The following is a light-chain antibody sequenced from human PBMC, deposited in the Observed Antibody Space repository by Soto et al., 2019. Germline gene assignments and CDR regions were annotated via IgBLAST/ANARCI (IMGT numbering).Light chain of an antibody. Sequence: QSALTQPASVSGSPGQSITIFCTGTSSDVGSYNLVSWYQQHPGKAPKLMIYEVSKRPSGVSNRFSGSKSGNTASLTISGLQAEDEADYYCCSYAGSSTLYVFGTGTKLTVL. J-gene: IGLJ1*01. V-gene: IGLV2-23*02. CDR2: EVS. CDR3: CSYAGSSTLYV. CDR1: SSDVGSYNL.